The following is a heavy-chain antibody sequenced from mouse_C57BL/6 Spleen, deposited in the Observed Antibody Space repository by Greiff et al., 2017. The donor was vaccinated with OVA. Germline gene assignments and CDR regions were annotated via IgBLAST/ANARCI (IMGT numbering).Heavy chain of an antibody. D-gene: IGHD2-1*01. V-gene: IGHV1-4*01. Sequence: QVQLKESGAELARPGASVKMSCKASGYTFTSYTMHWVKQRPGQGLEWIGYINPSSGYTKYNQKFKDKATLTADKSASTAYMQLSSLTSEDSAVYYCARSLLGVWYFDVWGTGTTVTVSS. CDR1: GYTFTSYT. CDR2: INPSSGYT. CDR3: ARSLLGVWYFDV. J-gene: IGHJ1*03.